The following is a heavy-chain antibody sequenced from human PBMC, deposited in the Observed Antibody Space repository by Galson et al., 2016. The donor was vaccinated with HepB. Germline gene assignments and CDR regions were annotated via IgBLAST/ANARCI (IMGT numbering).Heavy chain of an antibody. CDR2: ISGSGAST. D-gene: IGHD2-2*02. J-gene: IGHJ3*02. CDR3: ARGRTTSCNSAFDI. CDR1: GFIFSNYA. Sequence: SLRLSCAASGFIFSNYAMSWVRQAPGKGLEWVSAISGSGASTYYADSVKGRFTISRDNSKNTLYLQVNSLRVEDTAIYYCARGRTTSCNSAFDIWGQGTMVTVSS. V-gene: IGHV3-23*01.